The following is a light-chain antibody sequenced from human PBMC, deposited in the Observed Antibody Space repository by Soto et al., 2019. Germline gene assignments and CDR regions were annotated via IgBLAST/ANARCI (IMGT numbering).Light chain of an antibody. Sequence: EIVLTQSPGTLSLSPGEGATLSCRARQSLPNNYLAWYQQTPGQAPRLLIYAASSRAAGIPDRFSGSGSGTDFTLTISRLEPEDFAVYYCQQYGTSTETFGQGTKVDIK. CDR1: QSLPNNY. J-gene: IGKJ1*01. V-gene: IGKV3-20*01. CDR2: AAS. CDR3: QQYGTSTET.